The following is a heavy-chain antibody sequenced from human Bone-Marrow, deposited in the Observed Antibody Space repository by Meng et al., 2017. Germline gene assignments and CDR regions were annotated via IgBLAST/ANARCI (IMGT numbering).Heavy chain of an antibody. V-gene: IGHV4-4*02. Sequence: QVQLQESGPGRVKPSGTLSLTCAVSGGSIISINWWTWVRQPPGKGLEWIGEIFHTGNTNFHPSLKSRVTISVDKSKNQFSLKLNSVTAADTAVYYCARVDWSGGNPIDSWGQGTLVTVSS. CDR1: GGSIISINW. J-gene: IGHJ4*02. CDR2: IFHTGNT. CDR3: ARVDWSGGNPIDS. D-gene: IGHD3-10*01.